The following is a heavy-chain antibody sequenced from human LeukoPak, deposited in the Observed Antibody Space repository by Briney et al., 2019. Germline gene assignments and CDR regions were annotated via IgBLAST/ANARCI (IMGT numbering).Heavy chain of an antibody. D-gene: IGHD2-2*01. CDR3: AKSHRGHCSTTTCDDEGDY. Sequence: PGGSLRLSCAASGFTFSGSAMSCVREAPGRGVEWVSSICGSGGSTYFADSVKGRFTISRDKSKNTLYLQMNSLRAEDTAVYYCAKSHRGHCSTTTCDDEGDYWGQGTLVTVSS. V-gene: IGHV3-23*01. J-gene: IGHJ4*02. CDR1: GFTFSGSA. CDR2: ICGSGGST.